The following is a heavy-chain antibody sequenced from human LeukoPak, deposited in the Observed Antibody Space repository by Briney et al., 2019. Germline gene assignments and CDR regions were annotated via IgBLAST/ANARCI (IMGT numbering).Heavy chain of an antibody. D-gene: IGHD4-23*01. CDR3: ARVAVVKDYYYYYMDV. Sequence: GASVKVSCKASGYTFTGYYMHWVRQAPGQGLEWMGWINPNSGGTNYAQKFQGRVTMTRDTSISTAYMELSRLRSDDTAVYYCARVAVVKDYYYYYMDVWGKGTTVTVSS. V-gene: IGHV1-2*02. CDR1: GYTFTGYY. J-gene: IGHJ6*03. CDR2: INPNSGGT.